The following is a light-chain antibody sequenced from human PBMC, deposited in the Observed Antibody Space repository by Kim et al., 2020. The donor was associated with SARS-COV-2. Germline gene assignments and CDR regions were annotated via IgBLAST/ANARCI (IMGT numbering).Light chain of an antibody. CDR3: QQYYSWRPWT. J-gene: IGKJ1*01. V-gene: IGKV3-15*01. CDR2: GAS. CDR1: QSVSSN. Sequence: EIVMTQSPATLSVSPGERATLSCRASQSVSSNLAWYQHKPGQAPRLLISGASTRATGVPARFSGSGSGTEFTLTITSLQAEDSAVYYCQQYYSWRPWTFGQGTKV.